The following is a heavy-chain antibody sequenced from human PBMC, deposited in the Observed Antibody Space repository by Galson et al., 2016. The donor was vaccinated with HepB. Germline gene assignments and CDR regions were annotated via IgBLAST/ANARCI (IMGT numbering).Heavy chain of an antibody. Sequence: SLRLSCAASGFTFSNYWMTWVRQAPGKGLEWVASINRDGSGNFYVDSVKGRFTVSRDNPNNSLYLHMSSLRAEATAVYFCASDYWIYWGKGTLVTVSS. CDR3: ASDYWIY. V-gene: IGHV3-7*01. J-gene: IGHJ4*02. CDR2: INRDGSGN. CDR1: GFTFSNYW. D-gene: IGHD2-15*01.